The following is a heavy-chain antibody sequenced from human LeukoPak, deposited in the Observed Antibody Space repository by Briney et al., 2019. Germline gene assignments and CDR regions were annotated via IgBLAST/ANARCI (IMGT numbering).Heavy chain of an antibody. CDR1: GFTFSSYA. CDR2: ISYDGSNK. CDR3: ARDLSADY. Sequence: PGGSLRLSCAASGFTFSSYAMHWVRQAPGKGLEWVVVISYDGSNKYYADSVKGRFTISRDNSKNTLYLQMNSLRAEDTAVYYCARDLSADYWGQGTLVTVSS. J-gene: IGHJ4*02. V-gene: IGHV3-30*04.